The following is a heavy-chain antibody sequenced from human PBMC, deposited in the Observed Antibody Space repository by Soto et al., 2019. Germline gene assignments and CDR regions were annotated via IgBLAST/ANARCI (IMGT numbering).Heavy chain of an antibody. J-gene: IGHJ4*02. CDR2: IGGSGNT. CDR3: ASIQWGSSSHLDY. CDR1: GFTVSSNY. D-gene: IGHD6-13*01. V-gene: IGHV3-53*01. Sequence: PGGSLRLSCAASGFTVSSNYMSWIRQSPGEGLEWIAYIGGSGNTKYADSVKGRFTISRDNSKNTLYLQMNSLRAEDTAVYYCASIQWGSSSHLDYWGQGTLVTVSS.